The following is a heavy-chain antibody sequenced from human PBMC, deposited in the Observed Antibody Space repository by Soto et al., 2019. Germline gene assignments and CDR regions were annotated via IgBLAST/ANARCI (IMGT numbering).Heavy chain of an antibody. D-gene: IGHD4-17*01. CDR1: GGSVSSGSYY. Sequence: SETLSLTCTVSGGSVSSGSYYWSWIRQPPGKGLEWIGYIYYSGSTNYNPSLKSRVTISVDTSKNQFSLKLSSVTAADTAVYYCARSGISVTHYFDYWGQGTLVTVSS. CDR3: ARSGISVTHYFDY. CDR2: IYYSGST. V-gene: IGHV4-61*01. J-gene: IGHJ4*02.